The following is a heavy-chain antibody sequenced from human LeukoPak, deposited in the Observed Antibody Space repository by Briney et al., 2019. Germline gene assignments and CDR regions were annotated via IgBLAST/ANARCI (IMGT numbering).Heavy chain of an antibody. CDR1: GYSFSNDW. J-gene: IGHJ4*02. D-gene: IGHD3-3*01. CDR3: TTRIITTSDY. V-gene: IGHV3-15*01. Sequence: GGSLRLSCAASGYSFSNDWMNWVRQAPGKGLEWLGRIKAKADSKKKEYYAPVKGSITISRDDSKNTLFLQMNSLKADDTAVYYCTTRIITTSDYWGQGVLVTVSS. CDR2: IKAKADSKKK.